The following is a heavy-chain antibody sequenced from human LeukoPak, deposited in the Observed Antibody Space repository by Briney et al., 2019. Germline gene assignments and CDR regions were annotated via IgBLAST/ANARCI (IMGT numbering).Heavy chain of an antibody. CDR3: ARPWGVGAPFDP. D-gene: IGHD1-26*01. Sequence: SETLSLTCTVSNGSITTNSYYWGRIRQPPGKGLEWIGTIFHSGSTYYNPSLKSRVTITVDTSKNQFSLNLNSVTSADTAVYYCARPWGVGAPFDPWGPGTLVTVSS. J-gene: IGHJ5*02. CDR1: NGSITTNSYY. CDR2: IFHSGST. V-gene: IGHV4-39*01.